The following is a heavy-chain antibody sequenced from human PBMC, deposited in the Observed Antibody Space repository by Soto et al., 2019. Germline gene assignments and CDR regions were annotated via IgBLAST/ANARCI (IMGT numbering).Heavy chain of an antibody. D-gene: IGHD3-3*01. CDR2: INSRGDNT. CDR1: GFTLSSHV. J-gene: IGHJ4*02. Sequence: GGSLRLSCAASGFTLSSHVMSWVRQAPGKGPEWVSSINSRGDNTYYAGSVRGRFTISRDNSKSTLYLQMNSLRAEDTAVYYCGNGLENQYNYDYWGQGTLVTVSS. CDR3: GNGLENQYNYDY. V-gene: IGHV3-23*01.